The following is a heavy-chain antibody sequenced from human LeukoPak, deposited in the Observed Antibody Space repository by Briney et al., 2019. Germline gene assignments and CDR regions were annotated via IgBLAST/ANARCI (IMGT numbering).Heavy chain of an antibody. J-gene: IGHJ4*02. CDR2: ISYDGSNK. V-gene: IGHV3-30*04. CDR3: AKDQVVPAAMAGGFDY. CDR1: GFTFSSYA. Sequence: GRSLRLSCAASGFTFSSYAMHWVRQAPGKGLEWVAVISYDGSNKYYADSVKGRFTISRDNSKNTLYLQMNSLRAEDTAVYYCAKDQVVPAAMAGGFDYWGQGTLVTVSS. D-gene: IGHD2-2*01.